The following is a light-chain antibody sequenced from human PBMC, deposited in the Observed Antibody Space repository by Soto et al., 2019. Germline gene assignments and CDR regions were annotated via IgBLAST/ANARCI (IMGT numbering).Light chain of an antibody. CDR2: LGS. Sequence: DIVMTQSPLSLPVTPGEPASISCRSSQSLLHSNGYNYLDWYLQKPGQPPQLLISLGSNRASGVADRFSGSGSGTDFTLKIITVEAEDVGVYYCMQSLQTPVTFGGGTTVEIK. CDR1: QSLLHSNGYNY. CDR3: MQSLQTPVT. J-gene: IGKJ4*01. V-gene: IGKV2-28*01.